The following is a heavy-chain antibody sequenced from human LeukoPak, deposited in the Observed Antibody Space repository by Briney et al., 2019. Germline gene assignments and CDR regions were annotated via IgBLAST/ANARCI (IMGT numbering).Heavy chain of an antibody. CDR1: GGSFSGYY. J-gene: IGHJ4*02. Sequence: SETLSLTCAVYGGSFSGYYWSWIRQPPGKGLEWIGEINHSGSTNYNPSLKNRVTISVDTSKNQFSLKLSSVTAADTAVYYCARKFCSSTSCYNSYWGQGTLVTVSS. CDR3: ARKFCSSTSCYNSY. V-gene: IGHV4-34*01. CDR2: INHSGST. D-gene: IGHD2-2*01.